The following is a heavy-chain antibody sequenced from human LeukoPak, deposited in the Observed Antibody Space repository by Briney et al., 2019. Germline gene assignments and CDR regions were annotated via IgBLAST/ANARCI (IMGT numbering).Heavy chain of an antibody. CDR1: GGSISSYY. CDR3: ARVRPAAAWFDP. V-gene: IGHV4-59*12. D-gene: IGHD6-25*01. Sequence: SETLSLTCTVSGGSISSYYWSWIRQPPGKGLEWIGYIYYSGSTNYNPSLKSRVTISVDTSKNQFSLKLSSVTAADTAVYYCARVRPAAAWFDPWGQGTLVTVSS. CDR2: IYYSGST. J-gene: IGHJ5*02.